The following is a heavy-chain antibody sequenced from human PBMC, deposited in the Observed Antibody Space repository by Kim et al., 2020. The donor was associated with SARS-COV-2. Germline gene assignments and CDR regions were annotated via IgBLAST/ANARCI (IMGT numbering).Heavy chain of an antibody. CDR3: ARDLSGYSSGAFDI. J-gene: IGHJ3*02. V-gene: IGHV1-46*01. Sequence: EQKFQGRVTMTRDTSTSTVYMELSSLRSEDTAVYYCARDLSGYSSGAFDIWGQGTMVTVSS. D-gene: IGHD3-22*01.